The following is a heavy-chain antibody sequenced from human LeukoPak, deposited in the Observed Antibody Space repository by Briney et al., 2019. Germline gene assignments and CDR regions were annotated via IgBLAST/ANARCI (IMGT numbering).Heavy chain of an antibody. J-gene: IGHJ4*02. CDR2: ISWNSGST. V-gene: IGHV3-23*01. Sequence: GGSLRLSCAASGFTFDDYAMHWVRQAPGKGLEWVSGISWNSGSTYYADSVKGRFTISRDNSKNTLYLQMNSLRAEDTAVYYCAKTYYYDSSDHFDYWGQGTLVTVSS. CDR3: AKTYYYDSSDHFDY. CDR1: GFTFDDYA. D-gene: IGHD3-22*01.